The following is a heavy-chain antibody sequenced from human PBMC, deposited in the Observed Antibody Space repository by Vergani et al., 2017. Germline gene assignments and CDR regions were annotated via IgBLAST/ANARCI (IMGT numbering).Heavy chain of an antibody. J-gene: IGHJ3*02. D-gene: IGHD3-16*01. V-gene: IGHV3-21*01. Sequence: EVQLVESGGGLVKPGGSLRLSCAASGFTFSSYSMNWVRQAPGKGLEWVSSIRSSSSYIYYADSVKGRFTISRDNAKNSLYLQMNSLRAEDTAVYYCARDFGFGVMGAFDIWGQGTMVTVSS. CDR2: IRSSSSYI. CDR1: GFTFSSYS. CDR3: ARDFGFGVMGAFDI.